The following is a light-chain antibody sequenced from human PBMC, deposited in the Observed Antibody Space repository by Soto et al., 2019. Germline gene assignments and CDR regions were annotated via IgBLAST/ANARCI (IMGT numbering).Light chain of an antibody. CDR3: QQYNSSSPET. CDR2: DAS. V-gene: IGKV1-5*01. Sequence: DIQMTQSPSTLSASVGDRVAITCRASQSISSWLAWYQQKPGKAPKLLIYDASSLESGVPSRFSGSGSGTEFALTISSLQADDFATYYCQQYNSSSPETFGQGTKVDI. CDR1: QSISSW. J-gene: IGKJ1*01.